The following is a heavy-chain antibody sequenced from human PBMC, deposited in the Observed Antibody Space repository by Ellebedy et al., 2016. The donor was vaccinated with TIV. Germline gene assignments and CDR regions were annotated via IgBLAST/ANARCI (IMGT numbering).Heavy chain of an antibody. CDR3: ARAPGHGDYTTDY. CDR1: GYTFTTLD. CDR2: VNPISGNT. D-gene: IGHD4-17*01. V-gene: IGHV1-8*01. J-gene: IGHJ4*02. Sequence: AASVKVSCKASGYTFTTLDINWVRQATGQGLEWMGWVNPISGNTGYAPKFRGRVTMTMNASTNTVSMEMSSLTSEDTAVYYCARAPGHGDYTTDYWGQGTLVTVSS.